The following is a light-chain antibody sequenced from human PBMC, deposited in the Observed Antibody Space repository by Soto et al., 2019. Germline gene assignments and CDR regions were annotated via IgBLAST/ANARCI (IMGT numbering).Light chain of an antibody. CDR2: KAS. V-gene: IGKV1-5*03. Sequence: DVQLTQSPSTLSASVGDRVTITCRASQSVSSWLAWYQAKPGKAPNLLIYKASTLESGVPSRFSGSGSGTEFTLTISILQPDDFAIYYCQQYRTYSWTFGQGTKVEI. J-gene: IGKJ1*01. CDR1: QSVSSW. CDR3: QQYRTYSWT.